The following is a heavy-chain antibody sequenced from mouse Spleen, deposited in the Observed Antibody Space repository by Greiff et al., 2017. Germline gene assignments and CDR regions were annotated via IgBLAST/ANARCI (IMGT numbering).Heavy chain of an antibody. D-gene: IGHD2-13*01. CDR1: GYTFTSYG. J-gene: IGHJ4*01. CDR2: IYPRSGNT. Sequence: VQLQQSGAELARPGASVKLSCKASGYTFTSYGISWVKQRTGQGLEWIGEIYPRSGNTYYNEKFKGKATLTADKSSSTAYMELRSLTSEDSAVYFCARLGTTGNAMDYWGQGTSVTVSS. CDR3: ARLGTTGNAMDY. V-gene: IGHV1-81*01.